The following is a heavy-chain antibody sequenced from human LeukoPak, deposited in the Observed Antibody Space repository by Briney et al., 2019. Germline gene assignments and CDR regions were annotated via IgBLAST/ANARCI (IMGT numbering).Heavy chain of an antibody. CDR2: IYTSGGT. CDR3: ARLRSIAAAVYYFDY. Sequence: SETLSLTCTVPGGSISSYYWSWIRQPAGKGLEWIGRIYTSGGTNYNPSLKSRVTISVDKSKNQFSLKLSSVTAADTAVYYCARLRSIAAAVYYFDYWGQGTLVTVSS. V-gene: IGHV4-4*07. CDR1: GGSISSYY. J-gene: IGHJ4*02. D-gene: IGHD6-6*01.